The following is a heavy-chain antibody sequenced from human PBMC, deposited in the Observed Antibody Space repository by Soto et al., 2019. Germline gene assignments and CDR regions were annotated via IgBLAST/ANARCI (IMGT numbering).Heavy chain of an antibody. V-gene: IGHV3-23*01. CDR1: GFTFSSYG. CDR2: VSATAGNT. J-gene: IGHJ4*02. Sequence: GGSLRLSCAASGFTFSSYGMEWVRQAPGKGLEWVSLVSATAGNTYYTDSVKGRFTISRDNSRNTVYLQMNSLRADDTAVYYCAKDRLAGGFDYWGQGTLVTVSS. CDR3: AKDRLAGGFDY. D-gene: IGHD3-16*01.